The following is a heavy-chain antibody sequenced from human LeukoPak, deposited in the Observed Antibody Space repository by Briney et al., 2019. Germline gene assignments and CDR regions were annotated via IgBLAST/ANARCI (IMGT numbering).Heavy chain of an antibody. Sequence: ASVNVSCKASGYTFANYYMHWVRQAPGQGLEWMGWINPNSGGTNYAQKFQGRVTMTRDTSISTAYMDLSRLRSDDTAVYYCARGSIVGATFDYFDYWGQGTLVTVSS. CDR1: GYTFANYY. CDR2: INPNSGGT. V-gene: IGHV1-2*02. J-gene: IGHJ4*02. D-gene: IGHD1-26*01. CDR3: ARGSIVGATFDYFDY.